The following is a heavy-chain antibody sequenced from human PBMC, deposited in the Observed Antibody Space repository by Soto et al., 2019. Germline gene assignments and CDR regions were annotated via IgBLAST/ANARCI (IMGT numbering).Heavy chain of an antibody. Sequence: SETLSLTCTVSGGSISGYYWSWIRQPPGKGLEWIGYIYYSGSTNYNPSLKSRVTISIDTSKNQFPLKLSSVTAADTAVYYCARTYYDFWSGYWGWFDPWGQGTLVTVSS. J-gene: IGHJ5*02. V-gene: IGHV4-59*01. CDR1: GGSISGYY. D-gene: IGHD3-3*01. CDR3: ARTYYDFWSGYWGWFDP. CDR2: IYYSGST.